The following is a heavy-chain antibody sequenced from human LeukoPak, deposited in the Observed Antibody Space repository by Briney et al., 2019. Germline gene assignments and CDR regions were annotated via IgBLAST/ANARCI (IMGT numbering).Heavy chain of an antibody. CDR3: AKGLWRYDSSGYTV. Sequence: GSLRLSCAASGFTFSSYAMSWVRQAPGKGLEWVSAISGGGGSTYYADSVKGRFTISRDNSKNTLYLQMNSLRAEDTAVYYCAKGLWRYDSSGYTVWGQGTLVTVSS. CDR2: ISGGGGST. D-gene: IGHD3-22*01. J-gene: IGHJ4*02. V-gene: IGHV3-23*01. CDR1: GFTFSSYA.